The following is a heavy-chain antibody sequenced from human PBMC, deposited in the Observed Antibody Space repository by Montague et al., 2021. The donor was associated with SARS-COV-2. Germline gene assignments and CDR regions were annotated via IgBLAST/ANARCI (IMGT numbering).Heavy chain of an antibody. Sequence: SLRLSCAASGFTFSSYGMHWVRQAPGKGLDWVAVIWYDGSNKYYADSVKGRFTISRDNSKNTLFLQMNSLRAEDTAVYYCARDLVGWGSPFDYWGQGTLVTVSS. CDR1: GFTFSSYG. V-gene: IGHV3-30*19. CDR2: IWYDGSNK. J-gene: IGHJ4*02. CDR3: ARDLVGWGSPFDY. D-gene: IGHD7-27*01.